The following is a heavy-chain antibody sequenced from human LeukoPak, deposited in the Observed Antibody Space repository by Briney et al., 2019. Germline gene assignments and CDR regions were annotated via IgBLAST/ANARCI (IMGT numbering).Heavy chain of an antibody. D-gene: IGHD2-2*01. CDR1: GFTFSNYA. Sequence: GGSLRLSCAASGFTFSNYAMHWVRQAPGKGLEWVAVISYDGSNKYYADSVKGRFTISRDNSKNTLYLQMNSLRAEDTAVYYCAGDDPNQLLFNWFDPWGQGTLVTVSS. V-gene: IGHV3-30*01. CDR2: ISYDGSNK. J-gene: IGHJ5*02. CDR3: AGDDPNQLLFNWFDP.